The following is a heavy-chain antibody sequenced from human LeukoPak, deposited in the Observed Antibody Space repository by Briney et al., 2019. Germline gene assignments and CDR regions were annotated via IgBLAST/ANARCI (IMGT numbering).Heavy chain of an antibody. D-gene: IGHD1-26*01. CDR2: INPSGDST. J-gene: IGHJ4*02. V-gene: IGHV1-46*01. CDR1: ANIFCNYY. Sequence: ASVKVSCNASANIFCNYYMHWVRQAPGQGLEWMGIINPSGDSTTYAQKFQGRVTMAGDTSTSTVYMELSTLRSEDTAVYYCAISPSGTYTDYWGQGTLVTVSS. CDR3: AISPSGTYTDY.